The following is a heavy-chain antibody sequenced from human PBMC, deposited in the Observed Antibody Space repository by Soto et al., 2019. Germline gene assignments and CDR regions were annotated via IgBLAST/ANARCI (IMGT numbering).Heavy chain of an antibody. CDR3: AKGRNNGFDY. Sequence: GGSLRLSCAASGFTFSISAMSWVRQAPGKGLEWASLISGSGSSTYYADSVKGHFTISRDNSKNTMYLQMNSLRAEDTAVYYCAKGRNNGFDYWGQGTLVTVSS. V-gene: IGHV3-23*01. CDR2: ISGSGSST. D-gene: IGHD2-8*01. J-gene: IGHJ4*02. CDR1: GFTFSISA.